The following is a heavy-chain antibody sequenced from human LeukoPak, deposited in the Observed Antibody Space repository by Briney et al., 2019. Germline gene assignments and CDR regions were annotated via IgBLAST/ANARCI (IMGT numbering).Heavy chain of an antibody. Sequence: GGSLRLSCAASGFTFSGSAMHWVRQASGKGLEWVGRIRSKGNSYATAYAASVKGRFTISRDDSKNTAYLQMNSLKTEDTAVYYCTSRRGIAVAGTSYYYYMDAWGKGTTVTVSS. CDR2: IRSKGNSYAT. CDR1: GFTFSGSA. CDR3: TSRRGIAVAGTSYYYYMDA. V-gene: IGHV3-73*01. D-gene: IGHD6-19*01. J-gene: IGHJ6*03.